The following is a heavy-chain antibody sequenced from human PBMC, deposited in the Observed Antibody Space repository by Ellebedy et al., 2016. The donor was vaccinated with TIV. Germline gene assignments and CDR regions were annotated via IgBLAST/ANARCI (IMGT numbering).Heavy chain of an antibody. Sequence: PGGSLRLSCAASGFTFSGYYMSWFRQAPGKGPEWVSSISYSGDLMYYADSVKGRFTTSRDNAENSLYLQMNSQRAEDTDVDYSARLGVIAAAGASDYWGRGTLVIVSS. J-gene: IGHJ4*02. CDR2: ISYSGDLM. CDR1: GFTFSGYY. CDR3: ARLGVIAAAGASDY. D-gene: IGHD6-13*01. V-gene: IGHV3-11*01.